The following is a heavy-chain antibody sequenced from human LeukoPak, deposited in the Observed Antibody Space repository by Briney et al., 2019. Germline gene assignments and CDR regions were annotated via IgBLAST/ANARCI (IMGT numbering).Heavy chain of an antibody. CDR2: IYYSGST. Sequence: SETLSLTCTVSGGSISSYYWSWIRQPPGKGLEWIGYIYYSGSTNYNPSLKSRVTISVDTSKNQFSLKLSSVTAADTAVYHCAREVGTTGWFDPWGQGTLVTVSS. V-gene: IGHV4-59*01. D-gene: IGHD1-1*01. CDR3: AREVGTTGWFDP. CDR1: GGSISSYY. J-gene: IGHJ5*02.